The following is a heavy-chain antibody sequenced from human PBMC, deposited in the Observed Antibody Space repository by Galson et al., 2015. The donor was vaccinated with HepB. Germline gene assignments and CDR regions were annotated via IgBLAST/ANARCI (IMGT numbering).Heavy chain of an antibody. CDR3: ARGGGILGY. V-gene: IGHV3-23*01. CDR1: GFTFSIYA. D-gene: IGHD2-15*01. Sequence: SLRLSCAASGFTFSIYAMSWVRQAPGRGLEWVSAISANGGSTYYADSMKGRFTISRDNSKNTVYLQMNSLRAEDTAVYYCARGGGILGYWGQGTLVTVSS. CDR2: ISANGGST. J-gene: IGHJ4*02.